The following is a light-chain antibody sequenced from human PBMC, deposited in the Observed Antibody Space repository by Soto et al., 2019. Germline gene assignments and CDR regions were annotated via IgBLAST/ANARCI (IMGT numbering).Light chain of an antibody. CDR3: CAYAVSITYV. Sequence: ARNQPAYVSAPPGKSIALSSTGNSSDVGSYNLGSWYQQHPGKAPKLMIYEGSKRPSGVSNRFSGSKSGNTAAPTISGLQAEDEADYYCCAYAVSITYVFGTGTNVTV. CDR1: SSDVGSYNL. J-gene: IGLJ1*01. V-gene: IGLV2-23*01. CDR2: EGS.